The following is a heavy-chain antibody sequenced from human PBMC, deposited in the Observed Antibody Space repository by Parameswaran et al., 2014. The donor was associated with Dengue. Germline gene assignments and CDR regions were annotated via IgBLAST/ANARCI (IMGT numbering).Heavy chain of an antibody. J-gene: IGHJ4*02. CDR3: ARDAYSYGWNY. CDR2: INPSGGST. V-gene: IGHV1-46*01. Sequence: WVRQAPGQGLEWMGIINPSGGSTSYAQKFQGRVTMTRDTSTSTVYMELSSLRSEDTAVYYCARDAYSYGWNYWGQGTLVTVSS. D-gene: IGHD5-18*01.